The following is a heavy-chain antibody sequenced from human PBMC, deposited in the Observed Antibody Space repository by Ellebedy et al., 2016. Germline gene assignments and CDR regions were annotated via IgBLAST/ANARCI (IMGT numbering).Heavy chain of an antibody. CDR1: GESFSGYY. Sequence: SETLSLTCAVYGESFSGYYWSWIRQPPGKGLEWIGEISHSGSTNYNPSLKSRVTVSIDTSKNQFSLKLSSVTAADTAVYYCARSGSATSPSGLDVWGQGTTVTVSS. D-gene: IGHD1-26*01. CDR2: ISHSGST. V-gene: IGHV4-34*01. CDR3: ARSGSATSPSGLDV. J-gene: IGHJ6*02.